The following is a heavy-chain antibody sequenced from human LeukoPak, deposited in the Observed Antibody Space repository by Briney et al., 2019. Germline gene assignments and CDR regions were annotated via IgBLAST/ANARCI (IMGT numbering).Heavy chain of an antibody. D-gene: IGHD2-15*01. CDR3: AKGVVPYYYYAMDV. Sequence: GGSLRLSCAVSGFTVSSNYMTWVRQAPGKGLEWVSVIYSGGGTYYADSVKGRFTISRDSSKNTVYLQMNSLRAEDTAVYYCAKGVVPYYYYAMDVWGQGTTVTVSS. CDR1: GFTVSSNY. V-gene: IGHV3-53*01. CDR2: IYSGGGT. J-gene: IGHJ6*02.